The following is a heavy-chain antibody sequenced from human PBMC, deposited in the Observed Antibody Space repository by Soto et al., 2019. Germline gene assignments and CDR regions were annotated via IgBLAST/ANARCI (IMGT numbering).Heavy chain of an antibody. CDR1: GFTFSSYG. Sequence: GGSLRLSCAASGFTFSSYGMHWVRQAPGKGLEWVAVIWYDGSNKYYADSVKGRFTISRDNSKNTLYLQMNSLRAEDTAVYYCGIDCSGGSCYSIGDWFDPWVQGTLVTVSS. CDR2: IWYDGSNK. CDR3: GIDCSGGSCYSIGDWFDP. J-gene: IGHJ5*02. D-gene: IGHD2-15*01. V-gene: IGHV3-33*01.